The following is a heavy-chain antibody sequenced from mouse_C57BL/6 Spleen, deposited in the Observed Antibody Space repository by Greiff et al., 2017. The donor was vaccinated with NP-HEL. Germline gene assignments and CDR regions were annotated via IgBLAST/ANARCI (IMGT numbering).Heavy chain of an antibody. Sequence: VPLQQSGPGLVQPSQSLSITCTVSGFSLTSYGVHWVRQSPGKGLEWLGVIWSGGSTDYNAAFISRLSISKDNSKSQVFFKMNSLQADDTAIYYCARGGYGSSYLFAYWGQGTLVTVSA. J-gene: IGHJ3*01. V-gene: IGHV2-2*01. CDR2: IWSGGST. CDR1: GFSLTSYG. CDR3: ARGGYGSSYLFAY. D-gene: IGHD1-1*01.